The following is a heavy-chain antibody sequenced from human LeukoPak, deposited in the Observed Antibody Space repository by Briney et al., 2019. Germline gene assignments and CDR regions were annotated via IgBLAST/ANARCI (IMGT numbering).Heavy chain of an antibody. D-gene: IGHD3-10*01. Sequence: ASVKVSCKASGYTFTGYYIHWVRQAPGQGLEWMGWINPNSGGTNYAQKFQGRVTMTRDTSISTAYMELSRLRSDDTAVYYCARDHSVGDIAWWFDPWGQGTLVTVSS. J-gene: IGHJ5*02. V-gene: IGHV1-2*02. CDR3: ARDHSVGDIAWWFDP. CDR1: GYTFTGYY. CDR2: INPNSGGT.